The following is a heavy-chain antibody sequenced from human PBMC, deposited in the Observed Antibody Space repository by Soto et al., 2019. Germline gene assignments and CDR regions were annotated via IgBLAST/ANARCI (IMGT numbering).Heavy chain of an antibody. D-gene: IGHD2-2*01. Sequence: SVKVSYKASGGTFSSYAISWVRQAPGQGLEWMGGIIPIFGTANYAQKFQGRVTITADKSTSTAYMELSSLRSEDTAVYYCERDIVVVPAEYGMDVWGQGSTVTVSS. V-gene: IGHV1-69*06. CDR2: IIPIFGTA. J-gene: IGHJ6*02. CDR3: ERDIVVVPAEYGMDV. CDR1: GGTFSSYA.